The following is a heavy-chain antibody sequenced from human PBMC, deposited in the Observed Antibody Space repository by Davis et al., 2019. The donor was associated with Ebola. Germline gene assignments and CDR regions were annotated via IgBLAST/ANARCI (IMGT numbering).Heavy chain of an antibody. CDR3: ALLNGIVVVPAAPSDDY. CDR2: ISYDGSNK. J-gene: IGHJ4*02. Sequence: GESLKISCAASGFTFSSYGMRWVRQAPGKGLEWVAVISYDGSNKYYADSVKGRFTISRDNSKNTLYLQMNSLRAEDTAVYYCALLNGIVVVPAAPSDDYWGQGTLVTVSS. V-gene: IGHV3-30*03. CDR1: GFTFSSYG. D-gene: IGHD2-2*01.